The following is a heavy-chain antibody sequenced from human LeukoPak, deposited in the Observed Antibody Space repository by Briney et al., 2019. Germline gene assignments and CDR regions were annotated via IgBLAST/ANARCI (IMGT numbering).Heavy chain of an antibody. CDR3: ARHGSGRYYPAEGRVDY. Sequence: ASVKVSCKASGYPFTTYPMHWVRQAPGQGLEWMGIINPSVGGTTYARKFQGRVTMTRDTSTSTVYMELSSLRSEDTAVYYRARHGSGRYYPAEGRVDYWGQGTLVTVSS. D-gene: IGHD3-10*01. CDR2: INPSVGGT. V-gene: IGHV1-46*03. CDR1: GYPFTTYP. J-gene: IGHJ4*02.